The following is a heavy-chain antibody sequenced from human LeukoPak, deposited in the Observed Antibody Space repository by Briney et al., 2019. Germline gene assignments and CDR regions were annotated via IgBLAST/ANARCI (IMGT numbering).Heavy chain of an antibody. D-gene: IGHD2-2*01. Sequence: GGSLRLSCTASGFTFNNNAMSWVRQAPGKGLEWVSAINGGGDATEYTDSVKGRFTISRDNSKNTLYLQMNSLRPEDTAVYYCARCPASCYANAFEVWGHGTSLTVSS. CDR2: INGGGDAT. CDR1: GFTFNNNA. V-gene: IGHV3-23*01. J-gene: IGHJ3*01. CDR3: ARCPASCYANAFEV.